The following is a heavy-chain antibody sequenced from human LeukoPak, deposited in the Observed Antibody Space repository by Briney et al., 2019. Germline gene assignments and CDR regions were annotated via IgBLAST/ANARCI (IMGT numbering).Heavy chain of an antibody. CDR1: GFTFSSYG. V-gene: IGHV3-30*02. D-gene: IGHD6-19*01. CDR3: ASWPGGWYGEDS. Sequence: GGSLRLSCAASGFTFSSYGMHWVRQAPGKGLDWVAFIRFDGSNKYYADSVKGRFTISRDTPKNTLYLQMNSLRAEDTAVYYCASWPGGWYGEDSWGQGTLVTVSS. J-gene: IGHJ4*02. CDR2: IRFDGSNK.